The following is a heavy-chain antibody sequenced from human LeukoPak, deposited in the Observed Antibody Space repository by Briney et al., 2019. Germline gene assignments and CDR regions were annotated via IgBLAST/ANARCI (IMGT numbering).Heavy chain of an antibody. CDR1: GGSISSYH. V-gene: IGHV4-59*01. D-gene: IGHD2-2*01. J-gene: IGHJ6*02. CDR2: IYYSGST. Sequence: PSETLSLTCTVSGGSISSYHWSWIRQPPGKGLEWIGYIYYSGSTNYNPSLKNRVTISVDTSKNQFSLKLSSVTAADTAVYYCARESTRYYYYALDVWGHGTTVTVSS. CDR3: ARESTRYYYYALDV.